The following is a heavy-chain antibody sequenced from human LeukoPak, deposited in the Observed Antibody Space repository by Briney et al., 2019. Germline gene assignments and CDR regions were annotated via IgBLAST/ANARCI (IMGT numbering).Heavy chain of an antibody. Sequence: SVKVSCKASGGTFSSYAISWVRQAPGQGLEWMGGIIPIFGTANYAQKFQGRVTTTADESTSTAYMELSSLRSEDTAVYYCARDSGYGSGSVDYWGQGTLVTVSS. V-gene: IGHV1-69*13. J-gene: IGHJ4*02. D-gene: IGHD3-10*01. CDR2: IIPIFGTA. CDR3: ARDSGYGSGSVDY. CDR1: GGTFSSYA.